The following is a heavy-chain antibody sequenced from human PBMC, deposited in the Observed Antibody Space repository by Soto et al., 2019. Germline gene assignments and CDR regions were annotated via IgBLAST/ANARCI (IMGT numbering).Heavy chain of an antibody. D-gene: IGHD2-15*01. CDR3: GRDGGNFNFDY. CDR2: IWYDGSNK. CDR1: GFTFSDYG. Sequence: QVQLVESGGGVVQTGRSLRLSCVVSGFTFSDYGMHWVRQAPGKGLEWVAVIWYDGSNKKYADSVKGRFTISRDNSKNELYLQMNSLRAEDTAVYYCGRDGGNFNFDYWGQGTLVSAS. J-gene: IGHJ4*02. V-gene: IGHV3-33*01.